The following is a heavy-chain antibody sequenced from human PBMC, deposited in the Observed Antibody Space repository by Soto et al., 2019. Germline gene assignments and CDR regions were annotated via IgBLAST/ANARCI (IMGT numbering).Heavy chain of an antibody. D-gene: IGHD5-18*01. CDR1: GYTFTNYY. CDR3: ARMDVGYSYGVDY. Sequence: QVQLVQSGAEVKKPGASVKVSCKASGYTFTNYYMHWVRQAPGQGLEWMGIINPSDGSTSYAQKFQERGTMTRDTSTSTVYMELSSLRSEDTARYYCARMDVGYSYGVDYWGQGTLVTVSS. J-gene: IGHJ4*02. V-gene: IGHV1-46*01. CDR2: INPSDGST.